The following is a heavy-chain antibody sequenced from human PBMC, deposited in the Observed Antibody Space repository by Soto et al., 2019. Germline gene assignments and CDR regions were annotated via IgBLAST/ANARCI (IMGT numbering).Heavy chain of an antibody. J-gene: IGHJ5*02. CDR1: GFTFSSYA. V-gene: IGHV3-23*01. CDR3: ANRLGIAAAGPDWFDP. CDR2: ISGSGGST. Sequence: AGGSLRLSCAASGFTFSSYAMSWVRQAPGKGLEGVSAISGSGGSTYYADSVKGRFTISRDNSKNTLYLQMNSLRAEDTAVYYCANRLGIAAAGPDWFDPWGQGTLVTVSS. D-gene: IGHD6-13*01.